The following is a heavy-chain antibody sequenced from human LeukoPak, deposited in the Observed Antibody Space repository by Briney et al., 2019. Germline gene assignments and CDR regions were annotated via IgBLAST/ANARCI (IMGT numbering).Heavy chain of an antibody. D-gene: IGHD2-2*02. J-gene: IGHJ6*03. CDR1: GGSISSYY. CDR2: IYTSGSN. V-gene: IGHV4-4*07. Sequence: SETLSLTCTVSGGSISSYYWSWVRQPAGKGLEWIGRIYTSGSNNYNPSLKSRVTMSVDTSKNQFSLKLSSVTAADTAVYYCAMQVVPAAIGYYYMDVWGKGTTVTVSS. CDR3: AMQVVPAAIGYYYMDV.